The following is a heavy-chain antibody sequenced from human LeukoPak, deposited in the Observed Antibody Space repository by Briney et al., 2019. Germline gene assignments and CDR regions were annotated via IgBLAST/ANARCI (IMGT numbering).Heavy chain of an antibody. J-gene: IGHJ6*04. CDR2: INIDGSIT. CDR3: ARAFGMDV. CDR1: GFTFSNYW. V-gene: IGHV3-74*01. Sequence: GGSLRLSCAASGFTFSNYWMHWVRQAPGKGLVWVSRINIDGSITSCADSVKGRFTISRDNAKNTLYLQMNSLRAEDTAVYFCARAFGMDVWGKGTTVTVSS.